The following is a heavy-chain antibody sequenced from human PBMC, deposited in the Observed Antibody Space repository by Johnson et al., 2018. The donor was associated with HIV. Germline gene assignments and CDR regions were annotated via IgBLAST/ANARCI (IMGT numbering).Heavy chain of an antibody. CDR1: GFTFSSYA. J-gene: IGHJ3*02. CDR3: ARGPAGTVTTGNDAFDI. D-gene: IGHD4-17*01. Sequence: VKLVESGGGVVQPGRSLRLSCAASGFTFSSYAMHWVRQAPGKGLEWVSAISGSGGSTYYADSVKGRFTISRDNSKNTLYLQMNSLRAEDTAVYYCARGPAGTVTTGNDAFDIWGQGTMVTVSS. V-gene: IGHV3-23*04. CDR2: ISGSGGST.